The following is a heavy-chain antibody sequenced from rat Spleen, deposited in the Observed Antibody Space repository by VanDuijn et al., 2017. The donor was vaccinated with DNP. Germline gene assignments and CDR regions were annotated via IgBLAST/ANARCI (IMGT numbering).Heavy chain of an antibody. CDR2: ITSSGGST. V-gene: IGHV5-31*01. Sequence: EVQLVESGGDLVQPGRSLKLSCVASGFTFNKYWMPWIRQVPGKGLEWVAAITSSGGSTYYPDSVKGRFTISRDNAKNTLYLQMNSLRSEDMATYYCTRDLHFGYNYAFDYWGQGVLVSVSS. D-gene: IGHD1-4*01. J-gene: IGHJ2*01. CDR3: TRDLHFGYNYAFDY. CDR1: GFTFNKYW.